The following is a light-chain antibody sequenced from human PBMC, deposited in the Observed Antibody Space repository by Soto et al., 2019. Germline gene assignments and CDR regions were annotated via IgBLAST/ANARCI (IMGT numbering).Light chain of an antibody. V-gene: IGLV2-14*01. CDR2: DVT. CDR3: SSYTSSSTYG. J-gene: IGLJ1*01. CDR1: SSDVGGYNY. Sequence: QSALTQPASVSGSPGQSITLSCTGTSSDVGGYNYVSWYQQHPGKAPKLMIYDVTNRPSGVSNRFSGSKSANTASLTISGLQAEDEADYYCSSYTSSSTYGFGTGTKLTVL.